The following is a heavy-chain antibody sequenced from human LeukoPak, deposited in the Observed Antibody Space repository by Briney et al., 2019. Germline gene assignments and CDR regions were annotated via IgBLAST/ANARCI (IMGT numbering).Heavy chain of an antibody. J-gene: IGHJ4*02. CDR3: ARETPPVAG. D-gene: IGHD6-19*01. V-gene: IGHV3-20*04. CDR2: INWNGRST. CDR1: GSTFDDYG. Sequence: GGSLRLSCTASGSTFDDYGMSWVRQAPGKGLEWVSGINWNGRSTGYAYSVKGRFTISSDNAKNSLYLQMNSLRAEDTALYYCARETPPVAGWGQGTLVTVSS.